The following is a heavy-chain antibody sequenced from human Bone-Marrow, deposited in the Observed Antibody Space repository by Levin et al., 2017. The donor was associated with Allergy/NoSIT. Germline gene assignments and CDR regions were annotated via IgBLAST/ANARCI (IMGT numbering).Heavy chain of an antibody. V-gene: IGHV3-23*01. Sequence: PGGSLRLSCVASGFTFSTYAMSWVRQAPGKGLGWVSTISRYDGRTYYADSVKGRFTISRDDSENPLYVQMNSPSAEDTAVYYCAKDGGGIWGDVWGQGTTVTVSS. CDR2: ISRYDGRT. J-gene: IGHJ6*02. CDR3: AKDGGGIWGDV. D-gene: IGHD1-26*01. CDR1: GFTFSTYA.